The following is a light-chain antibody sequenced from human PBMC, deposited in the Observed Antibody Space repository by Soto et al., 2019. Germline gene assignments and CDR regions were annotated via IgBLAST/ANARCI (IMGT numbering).Light chain of an antibody. J-gene: IGKJ4*01. CDR3: QQLNSYPLT. Sequence: DMQLTQSPSFLSASVGDRVTVTCRSSQGINSYLAWYQQKPGKAPKLLIYTASTLQSGVPSRFSGSGSGTEFTLTITSLQPEDFAAYYCQQLNSYPLTFGGGAKVDIK. CDR1: QGINSY. CDR2: TAS. V-gene: IGKV1-9*01.